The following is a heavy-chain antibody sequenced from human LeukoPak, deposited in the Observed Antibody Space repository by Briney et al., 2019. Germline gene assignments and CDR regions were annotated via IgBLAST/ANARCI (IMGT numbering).Heavy chain of an antibody. Sequence: SETLSLTCTVSADSITSGDYYWAWIRQPPGKGLEWVAYMHYTGNTYYNSSLKSRLSISVDTSKNQFSLRLSFVTAADTAMYYCARHLSGSSWFDPWGQGTLVTVSS. D-gene: IGHD1-26*01. J-gene: IGHJ5*02. CDR3: ARHLSGSSWFDP. CDR2: MHYTGNT. CDR1: ADSITSGDYY. V-gene: IGHV4-30-4*08.